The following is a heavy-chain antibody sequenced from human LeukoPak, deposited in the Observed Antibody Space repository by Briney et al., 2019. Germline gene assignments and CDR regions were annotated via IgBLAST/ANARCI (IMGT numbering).Heavy chain of an antibody. V-gene: IGHV3-7*03. CDR3: ARGGGLDV. Sequence: GGPLRPSCPPSGFTFSSYGMNWARQPPGKGLEWVASINHNGNVNYYVDSVKGRSTISRDNAKNSLYLQMSNLRAEDTAVYFCARGGGLDVWGQGATVTVSS. J-gene: IGHJ6*02. D-gene: IGHD3-16*01. CDR2: INHNGNVN. CDR1: GFTFSSYG.